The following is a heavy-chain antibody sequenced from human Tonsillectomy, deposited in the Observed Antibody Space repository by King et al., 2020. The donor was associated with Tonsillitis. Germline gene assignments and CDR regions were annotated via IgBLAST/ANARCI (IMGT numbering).Heavy chain of an antibody. D-gene: IGHD5-12*01. CDR2: ISRSDGTT. CDR3: AKPLLSSDINYYFDL. Sequence: VQLVESGGGLVQPGGSLRLSCAASGFTFSTYAMIWVRQAPGKGLEWVSGISRSDGTTHYADSVKGRFTISSDNSKNTLYLQMNSLRAEDTAVYYCAKPLLSSDINYYFDLWGRGTLVTVSS. CDR1: GFTFSTYA. J-gene: IGHJ2*01. V-gene: IGHV3-23*04.